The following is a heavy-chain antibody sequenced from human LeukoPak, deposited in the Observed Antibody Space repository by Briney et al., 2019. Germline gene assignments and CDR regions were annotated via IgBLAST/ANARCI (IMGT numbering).Heavy chain of an antibody. CDR3: ARKRGVGVDTNAFDI. D-gene: IGHD3-3*01. J-gene: IGHJ3*02. CDR2: ISPDSVEK. CDR1: GYTFSDYY. V-gene: IGHV1-2*02. Sequence: ASVKVSCKASGYTFSDYYMHWVRQARAQGLEWMAWISPDSVEKKYAQKFQGRVTMTRDTSISTAYMELSRLTSDDTAVYYCARKRGVGVDTNAFDIWGQGTMVTVSS.